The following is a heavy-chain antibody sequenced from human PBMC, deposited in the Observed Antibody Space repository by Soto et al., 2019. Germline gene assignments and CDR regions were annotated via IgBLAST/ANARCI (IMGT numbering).Heavy chain of an antibody. CDR3: ARAAIVAVATKVRYYYYYKDV. V-gene: IGHV1-8*01. J-gene: IGHJ6*03. CDR2: VNPNSGNT. D-gene: IGHD6-19*01. CDR1: GYTFTSYD. Sequence: ASVKVSCKASGYTFTSYDINWVRRATGQGLEWMGWVNPNSGNTGYAQKFQGRVTMTRNTSISTAYMELSSLRSEDTAVYYCARAAIVAVATKVRYYYYYKDVWGKGTTDTGSS.